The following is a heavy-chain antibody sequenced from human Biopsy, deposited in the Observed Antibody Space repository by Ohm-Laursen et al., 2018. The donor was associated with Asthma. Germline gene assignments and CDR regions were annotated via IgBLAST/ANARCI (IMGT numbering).Heavy chain of an antibody. D-gene: IGHD1-14*01. J-gene: IGHJ6*02. CDR3: ARGPEPDV. CDR2: TNERGVT. Sequence: SQTLSLTCTVSYGSITSGGYYWTWIRQSPEKGLEWIGETNERGVTNNNPSLKSRVIISIDTYWNRVSLKLTSVTAADTAVYYCARGPEPDVWGQGTTVTVSS. CDR1: YGSITSGGYY. V-gene: IGHV4-31*03.